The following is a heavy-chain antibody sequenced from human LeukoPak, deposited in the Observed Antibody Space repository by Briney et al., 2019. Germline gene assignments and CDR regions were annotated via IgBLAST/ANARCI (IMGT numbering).Heavy chain of an antibody. Sequence: PGGSLRLSCAASGFTFGDYDMHWVRHAPGKGLEWVSPIRADGATTRYTDSVKGRFTISRDNSKDSLYLQMNSLRTEDTALYYCARDNTGSYEYWGQGTLVTVSP. CDR3: ARDNTGSYEY. D-gene: IGHD1-26*01. CDR2: IRADGATT. V-gene: IGHV3-43*02. J-gene: IGHJ4*02. CDR1: GFTFGDYD.